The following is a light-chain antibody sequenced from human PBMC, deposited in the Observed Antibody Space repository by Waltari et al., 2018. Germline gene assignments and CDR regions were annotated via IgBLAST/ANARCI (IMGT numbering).Light chain of an antibody. CDR2: GAS. V-gene: IGKV3-20*01. Sequence: EIVLTQSPGTLSLSPGERATLSSRASQSVTNTYLAWYQQSPGLAPRLLIYGASSRATGIPDRFSGGGSGTDFILTISRLEPEDFAVYYCQQYGSSPWTFGQGTKVEL. CDR3: QQYGSSPWT. J-gene: IGKJ1*01. CDR1: QSVTNTY.